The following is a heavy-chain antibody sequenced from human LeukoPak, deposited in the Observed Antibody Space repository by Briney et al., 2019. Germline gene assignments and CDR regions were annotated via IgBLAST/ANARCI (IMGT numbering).Heavy chain of an antibody. J-gene: IGHJ4*02. CDR2: IYHSGST. CDR3: ARGGGYASPIGY. CDR1: GGSISTYY. D-gene: IGHD5-12*01. V-gene: IGHV4-59*01. Sequence: PSETLSLTCTLSGGSISTYYWSWIRQPPRKGLEWIGYIYHSGSTNYNPSLKSRVTISVDTSKNQFSLKLSSVTAADTAVYYCARGGGYASPIGYWGPGALVTVSS.